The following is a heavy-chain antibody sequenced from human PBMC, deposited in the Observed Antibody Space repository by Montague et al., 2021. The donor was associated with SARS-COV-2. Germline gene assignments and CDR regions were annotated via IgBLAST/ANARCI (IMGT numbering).Heavy chain of an antibody. CDR1: DFTFDDYA. V-gene: IGHV3-9*01. CDR3: AKGSRRGYNYGTNNWLDP. CDR2: INWNSGNL. J-gene: IGHJ5*02. D-gene: IGHD5-18*01. Sequence: SLRLSCADSDFTFDDYAMHWVRQAPGKGLEWVSGINWNSGNLGYADSVKGRFSISRDNSRNSLFLQVNSLRPEDTAVYYCAKGSRRGYNYGTNNWLDPWGQGTLVTVSS.